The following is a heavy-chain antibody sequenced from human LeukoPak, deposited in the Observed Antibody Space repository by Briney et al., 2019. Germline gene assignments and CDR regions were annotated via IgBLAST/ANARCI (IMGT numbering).Heavy chain of an antibody. CDR1: GFTFSSYA. Sequence: GGSLRLSCAASGFTFSSYAMHWVRQAPGKGLEWVAVISYDGSNKYYADSVKGRFTISRDNSKNTLCLQMNSLRAEDTAVYYCARDGDIVVVVAAHYFDYWGQGTLVTVSS. J-gene: IGHJ4*02. D-gene: IGHD2-15*01. CDR3: ARDGDIVVVVAAHYFDY. CDR2: ISYDGSNK. V-gene: IGHV3-30*04.